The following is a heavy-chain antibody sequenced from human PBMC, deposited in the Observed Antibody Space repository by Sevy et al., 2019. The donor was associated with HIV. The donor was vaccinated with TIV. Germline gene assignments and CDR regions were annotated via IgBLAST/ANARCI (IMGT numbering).Heavy chain of an antibody. CDR2: IYKSGST. CDR1: DDSISNYY. Sequence: SDTLSLTCTVSDDSISNYYWSWIRQPAGKGLEWIGRIYKSGSTNYNPSLKSRVTMSVDTSKRQFSLKLTSVTAADTAVYYCARGGAHFDYWGQGTLVTVSS. J-gene: IGHJ4*02. CDR3: ARGGAHFDY. V-gene: IGHV4-4*07. D-gene: IGHD1-26*01.